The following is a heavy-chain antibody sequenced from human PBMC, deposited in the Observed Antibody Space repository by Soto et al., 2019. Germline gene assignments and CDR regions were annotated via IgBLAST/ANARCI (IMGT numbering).Heavy chain of an antibody. V-gene: IGHV3-11*04. CDR2: ISSSGSST. Sequence: GGSLRLSCAASGFTFGDYYMSWIRQAPGKGLEWVSYISSSGSSTYYVDSVRGRFTISRDNAKNSLFLQMNSLRVEDTAVYYCASDWFYMDVWGKGTSVTVSS. J-gene: IGHJ6*03. CDR3: ASDWFYMDV. CDR1: GFTFGDYY. D-gene: IGHD3-9*01.